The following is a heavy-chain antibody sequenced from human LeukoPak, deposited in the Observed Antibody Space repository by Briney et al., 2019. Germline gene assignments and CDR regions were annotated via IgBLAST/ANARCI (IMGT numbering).Heavy chain of an antibody. V-gene: IGHV1-18*01. D-gene: IGHD2-2*01. Sequence: ASVKVSCKASGYTFTTFGFTWVRQAPGQGLEWLVWISTYNSNINYAQNFQDRLTLTTDTSTNTAYMELSSLRFDDTAIYYCARGRLPADAFDVWGQGTLVTVSS. CDR2: ISTYNSNI. J-gene: IGHJ3*01. CDR1: GYTFTTFG. CDR3: ARGRLPADAFDV.